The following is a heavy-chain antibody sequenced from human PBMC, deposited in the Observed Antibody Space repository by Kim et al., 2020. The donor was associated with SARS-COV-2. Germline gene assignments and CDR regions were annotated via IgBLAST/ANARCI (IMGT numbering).Heavy chain of an antibody. Sequence: SRKSRVTISVDTSKNQFSLKLSSVTAADTAVYYCARQDYYDSSGYGHFDYWGQGTLVTVSS. V-gene: IGHV4-39*01. D-gene: IGHD3-22*01. CDR3: ARQDYYDSSGYGHFDY. J-gene: IGHJ4*02.